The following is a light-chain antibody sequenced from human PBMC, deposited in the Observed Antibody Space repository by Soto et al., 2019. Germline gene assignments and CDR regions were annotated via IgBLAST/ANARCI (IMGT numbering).Light chain of an antibody. J-gene: IGKJ1*01. V-gene: IGKV1-5*03. CDR3: QQYKRYPET. CDR2: KAS. Sequence: DIQMTQSPSTLSASVGASVTITCRASQSIDRWLAWYQQKPGKAPEVLIHKASSLESGVPSRFGGSGSETEFTLTISSLQPDEFPTYFCQQYKRYPETFGQWPKVE. CDR1: QSIDRW.